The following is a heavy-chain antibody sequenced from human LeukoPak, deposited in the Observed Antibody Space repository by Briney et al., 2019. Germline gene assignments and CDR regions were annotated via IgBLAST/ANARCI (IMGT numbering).Heavy chain of an antibody. V-gene: IGHV4-39*01. J-gene: IGHJ4*02. CDR1: GVSISSSSYY. CDR2: IYYSGST. Sequence: SETLSLTCTVSGVSISSSSYYWGWIRQPPGKGLEWIGSIYYSGSTYYNPSLKSRVTISVDTSKNQFSLKLSSVTAADTAVYYCARHVRYCRGTCLQYFDYWGQGTLVTVSS. CDR3: ARHVRYCRGTCLQYFDY. D-gene: IGHD2-2*01.